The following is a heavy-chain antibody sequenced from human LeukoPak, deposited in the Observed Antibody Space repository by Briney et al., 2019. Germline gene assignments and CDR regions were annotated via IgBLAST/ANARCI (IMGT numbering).Heavy chain of an antibody. Sequence: SVKVSCKASGGTFSSYTISWVRQAPGQGLEWMGRIIPILAIANYAQKFQGRVTIPAEKSTSTAYMELSSLRSEDTAVYYCATTPGEGIVEGYWGQGTLVTVSS. CDR2: IIPILAIA. V-gene: IGHV1-69*02. J-gene: IGHJ4*02. D-gene: IGHD3-22*01. CDR3: ATTPGEGIVEGY. CDR1: GGTFSSYT.